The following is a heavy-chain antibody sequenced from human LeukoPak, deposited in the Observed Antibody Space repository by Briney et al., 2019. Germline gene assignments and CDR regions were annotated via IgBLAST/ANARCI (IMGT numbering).Heavy chain of an antibody. D-gene: IGHD2-8*01. J-gene: IGHJ4*02. Sequence: GGSLRLSCSASGFTFRNFAISWVRQAPGKGLEWVSSIGGGDTHYADSVKGRFTISRDDSRSTVDLQMSSLRAEDTAVYYCAKDGQSFNSMYDYFDSWGQGTLVAVSS. CDR3: AKDGQSFNSMYDYFDS. CDR1: GFTFRNFA. CDR2: IGGGDT. V-gene: IGHV3-23*01.